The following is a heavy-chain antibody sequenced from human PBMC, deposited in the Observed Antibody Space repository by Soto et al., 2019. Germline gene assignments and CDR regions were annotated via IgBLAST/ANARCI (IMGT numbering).Heavy chain of an antibody. CDR3: ARMRLELQSYYYYYMDV. CDR1: GGSFSGYY. J-gene: IGHJ6*03. CDR2: INHSGST. Sequence: QVQLQQWGAGLLKPSETLSLTCAVYGGSFSGYYWSWIRQPPGKGLEWIGEINHSGSTNYNPSLKIRGTISVDTSKNQFSLKLSAVTAADTAVYYCARMRLELQSYYYYYMDVWGKGTTVTVSS. V-gene: IGHV4-34*01. D-gene: IGHD3-10*01.